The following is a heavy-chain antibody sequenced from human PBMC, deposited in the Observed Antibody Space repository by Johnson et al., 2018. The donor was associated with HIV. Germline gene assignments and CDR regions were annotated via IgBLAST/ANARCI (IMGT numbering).Heavy chain of an antibody. D-gene: IGHD6-13*01. J-gene: IGHJ3*02. CDR2: ISYDGSNK. V-gene: IGHV3-30*04. CDR1: GFTFSSYA. CDR3: ARDQEQLVPWDAFDI. Sequence: QVQVLESGGGVVQPGGSLRLSCAASGFTFSSYAMHWVRQAPGKGLEWVAVISYDGSNKYYADSVKGRFTISRDNSKNTRYLQMNSLRAEDTAVYYCARDQEQLVPWDAFDIWGQGTMVTVSS.